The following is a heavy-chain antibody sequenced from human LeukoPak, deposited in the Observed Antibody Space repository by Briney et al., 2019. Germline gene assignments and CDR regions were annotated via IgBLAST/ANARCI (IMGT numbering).Heavy chain of an antibody. CDR1: GASISSGGFY. J-gene: IGHJ3*02. CDR2: IYYSGST. Sequence: PSETLSLTCAVSGASISSGGFYWSWIRQHPGKGLEWIGYIYYSGSTYYNPSLKSRVTISVDRSKNQFSLKLSSVTAADTAVYYCARTDYGDYVFAFDIWGQGTMVTVSS. D-gene: IGHD4-17*01. CDR3: ARTDYGDYVFAFDI. V-gene: IGHV4-31*11.